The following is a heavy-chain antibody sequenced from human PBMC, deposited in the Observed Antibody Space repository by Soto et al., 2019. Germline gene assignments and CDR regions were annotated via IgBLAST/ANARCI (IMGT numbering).Heavy chain of an antibody. Sequence: GGSLRLSCAASGFTLSTYWMNWVRQVPGKGLVWVSQINGDGTITNYADSVKGRFTIARDNAKNTVYLQMNRLRVEDTAVYYCARSCDSWGQGTLVTVSS. CDR2: INGDGTIT. CDR3: ARSCDS. CDR1: GFTLSTYW. J-gene: IGHJ4*02. V-gene: IGHV3-74*01.